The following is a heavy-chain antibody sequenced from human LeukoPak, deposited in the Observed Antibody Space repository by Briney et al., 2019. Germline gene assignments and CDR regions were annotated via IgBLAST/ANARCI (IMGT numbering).Heavy chain of an antibody. CDR1: GFTFSSYA. D-gene: IGHD2-2*01. Sequence: GGSLRLSCAASGFTFSSYAMSWVRQAPGKGLEWVSAISGSGGSTYYADSVKGRFTISRDNSKKTLYLQMNSLRAEDTAVYYCAKDLPPFIVVVPAAMEGWFDPWGQGTLVTVSS. CDR2: ISGSGGST. J-gene: IGHJ5*02. CDR3: AKDLPPFIVVVPAAMEGWFDP. V-gene: IGHV3-23*01.